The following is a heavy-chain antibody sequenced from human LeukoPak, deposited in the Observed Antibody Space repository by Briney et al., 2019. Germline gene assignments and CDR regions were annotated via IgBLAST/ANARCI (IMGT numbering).Heavy chain of an antibody. CDR1: GFTFSNYA. CDR2: ISGSGGST. V-gene: IGHV3-23*01. D-gene: IGHD2-2*01. CDR3: AKELVVVPAVLDY. Sequence: PGGSLRLYCAASGFTFSNYAMSLVRQAPGKGLEWVSAISGSGGSTYYADSVKGRFTISRDNSKNTLYLQMNSLRAEDTAVYYCAKELVVVPAVLDYWGQGTLVTVSS. J-gene: IGHJ4*02.